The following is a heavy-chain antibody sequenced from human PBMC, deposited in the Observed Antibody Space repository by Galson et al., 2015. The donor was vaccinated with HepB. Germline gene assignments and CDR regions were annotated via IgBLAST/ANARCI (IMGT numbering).Heavy chain of an antibody. Sequence: ETLSLTCTVSGGSISSSSYSWGWIRQPPGKGLEWIGSIYYSGSTYYNPSLKSRVTMSVDTSKNQFSLKLSSVTVADMAVYYCARHLRGYCSSPSCHSDYWGQGTLVTVPS. CDR1: GGSISSSSYS. V-gene: IGHV4-39*01. CDR2: IYYSGST. D-gene: IGHD2-2*01. J-gene: IGHJ4*02. CDR3: ARHLRGYCSSPSCHSDY.